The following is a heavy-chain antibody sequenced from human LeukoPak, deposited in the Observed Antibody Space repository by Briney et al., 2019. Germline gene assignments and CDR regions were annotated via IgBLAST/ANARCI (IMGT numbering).Heavy chain of an antibody. Sequence: PGRSLRLSCAASGFTFEDYGMHWVRQAPGKGLEWVSGISWTSASIEYAGSVKGRFTVSRDNAKKSLYLHMDNLRPDDTALYYCAGERSYYGSGRIEYWGQGALVIVSS. J-gene: IGHJ4*02. D-gene: IGHD3-10*01. CDR1: GFTFEDYG. CDR2: ISWTSASI. V-gene: IGHV3-9*01. CDR3: AGERSYYGSGRIEY.